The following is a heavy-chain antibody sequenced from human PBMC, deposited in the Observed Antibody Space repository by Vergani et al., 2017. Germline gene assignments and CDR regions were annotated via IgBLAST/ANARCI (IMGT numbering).Heavy chain of an antibody. J-gene: IGHJ3*02. CDR3: AKGRRGVPAAPGSAFDI. Sequence: EVQLVESGGGLVQPGRSLRLSCAASGFTFEDYAMNWVRQAPGKGLEWVSGISWNSGSIGYADSVKGRFTISRDNAKNSLYLQMNSLRAEDTALYYCAKGRRGVPAAPGSAFDIWGQGTLVTVSS. V-gene: IGHV3-9*01. D-gene: IGHD2-2*01. CDR1: GFTFEDYA. CDR2: ISWNSGSI.